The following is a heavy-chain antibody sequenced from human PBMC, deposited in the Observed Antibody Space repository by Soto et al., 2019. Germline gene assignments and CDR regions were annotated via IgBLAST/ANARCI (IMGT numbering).Heavy chain of an antibody. V-gene: IGHV3-74*01. CDR2: INSDGTTI. D-gene: IGHD2-15*01. Sequence: PGKGLVWVSRINSDGTTITYADSVKGRFTISRDNAKNTLYLQMNSLRAEDTAVYYFSIQTEDRIRDTVPVSAFLLNRSSDL. J-gene: IGHJ2*01. CDR3: SIQTEDRIRDTVPVSAFLLNRSSDL.